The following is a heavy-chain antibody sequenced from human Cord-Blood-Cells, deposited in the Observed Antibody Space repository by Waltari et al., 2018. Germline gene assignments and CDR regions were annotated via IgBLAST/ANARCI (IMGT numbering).Heavy chain of an antibody. D-gene: IGHD2-2*02. CDR2: ISAYNGNT. J-gene: IGHJ4*02. V-gene: IGHV1-18*01. Sequence: QVQLVQSGAEVKKPGASVKVSCTASGYTFTSYGISWVRQAPGHGLEWMGWISAYNGNTNNAQKLQGRATMTTDTSTSTAYMELRSLRSDDTAVYYCARVSSREDIVVVPAAIMPFDYWGQGTLVTVSS. CDR3: ARVSSREDIVVVPAAIMPFDY. CDR1: GYTFTSYG.